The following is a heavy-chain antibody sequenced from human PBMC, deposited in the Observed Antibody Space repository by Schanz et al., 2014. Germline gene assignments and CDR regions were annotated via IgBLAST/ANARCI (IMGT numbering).Heavy chain of an antibody. D-gene: IGHD5-18*01. J-gene: IGHJ4*02. V-gene: IGHV3-48*03. Sequence: EVQLLESGGALEQPGGSLRLSCAASGITFSDYAMSWVRQAPGKGLEWISYVSSYDTTVSYADSVKGRFTISRDNAKDSLYLQMTSLRAEDTAVYYCARDGYRNGRPFDHWGQGTRVTVSA. CDR3: ARDGYRNGRPFDH. CDR2: VSSYDTTV. CDR1: GITFSDYA.